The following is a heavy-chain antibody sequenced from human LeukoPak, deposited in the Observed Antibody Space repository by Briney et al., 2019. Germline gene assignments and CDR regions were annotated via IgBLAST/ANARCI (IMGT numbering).Heavy chain of an antibody. CDR1: GGFSSFYY. V-gene: IGHV4-4*09. J-gene: IGHJ4*02. D-gene: IGHD2-15*01. CDR2: IHTSGST. Sequence: PSETLSLTCTVPGGFSSFYYWTWLRQPPGKGLEWIGNIHTSGSTDYSPSLKSRVTMSIDTSKNQFSLRLSSVTAADTAVYYCARPGQSSWWVYFNYWGQGTLVTVSS. CDR3: ARPGQSSWWVYFNY.